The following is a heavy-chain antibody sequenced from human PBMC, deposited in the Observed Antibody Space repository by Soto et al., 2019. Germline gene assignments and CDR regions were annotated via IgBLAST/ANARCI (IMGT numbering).Heavy chain of an antibody. CDR2: IKTKTDGGTT. Sequence: EEQLVESGGGLVKPGGSLILSCAGSGFTFSSAWMNWVRQAPGKGLEWVGRIKTKTDGGTTDQAPPVKGRFTISRDDSKNTLYLQMNGLKAEDTAVYYCSRGLLGNRWGQGTLVTVSS. CDR3: SRGLLGNR. V-gene: IGHV3-15*01. J-gene: IGHJ5*02. D-gene: IGHD7-27*01. CDR1: GFTFSSAW.